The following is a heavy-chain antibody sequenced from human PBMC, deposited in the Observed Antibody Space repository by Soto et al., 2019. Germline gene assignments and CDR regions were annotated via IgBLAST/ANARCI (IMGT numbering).Heavy chain of an antibody. CDR1: GGSISSGGYS. Sequence: SETLSLTCAVSGGSISSGGYSWRWIRQPPGKGLEWIGYIYHSGSTYYNPSLKSRVTISVDRSKNQFSLKLTSVTAADTAVYYCARVPGPWGQGTLVTVSS. J-gene: IGHJ5*02. V-gene: IGHV4-30-2*01. CDR3: ARVPGP. D-gene: IGHD3-10*01. CDR2: IYHSGST.